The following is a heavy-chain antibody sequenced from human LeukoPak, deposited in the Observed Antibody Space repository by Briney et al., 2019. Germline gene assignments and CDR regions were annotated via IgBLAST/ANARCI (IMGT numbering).Heavy chain of an antibody. D-gene: IGHD3-9*01. Sequence: PGGSLRLSCAASGFTFSSYAMHWVRQAPGKGLEWLAVISYDGSNKYYADSVKGRFTISRDNSKNTLYLQMNSLRAEDTAVYYCAKDLHILTGYYNPGLGYWGQGTLVTVSS. J-gene: IGHJ4*02. CDR1: GFTFSSYA. CDR2: ISYDGSNK. CDR3: AKDLHILTGYYNPGLGY. V-gene: IGHV3-30*04.